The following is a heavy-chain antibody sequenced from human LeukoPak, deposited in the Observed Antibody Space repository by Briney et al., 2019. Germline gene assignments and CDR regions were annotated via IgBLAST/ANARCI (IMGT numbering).Heavy chain of an antibody. CDR1: GYTFTGYY. V-gene: IGHV1-2*02. CDR3: ARDQVGGSYFPFDY. CDR2: INPNSGGT. J-gene: IGHJ4*02. D-gene: IGHD1-26*01. Sequence: ASVKVSCKASGYTFTGYYMHWVRQAPGQGLEWMGWINPNSGGTNYAQKFQGRVTMTRDTSISTAYMELSRLRSDDTAVYYCARDQVGGSYFPFDYWGQGTLVTVSS.